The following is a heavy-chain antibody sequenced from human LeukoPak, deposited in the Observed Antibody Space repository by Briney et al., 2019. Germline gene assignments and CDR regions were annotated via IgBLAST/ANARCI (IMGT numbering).Heavy chain of an antibody. CDR1: GFTFSSYG. CDR2: IRYDGSNK. V-gene: IGHV3-30*02. J-gene: IGHJ5*02. CDR3: ARARRITIFGETNHPWGGGFPQRIYSRSNWFDP. Sequence: GGSLRLSCAASGFTFSSYGMHWVRQAPGKGLEWVAFIRYDGSNKYYADSVKGRFTISRDNSKNTLYLQMNSLRAEDTAVYYCARARRITIFGETNHPWGGGFPQRIYSRSNWFDPWGQGTLVTVSS. D-gene: IGHD3-3*01.